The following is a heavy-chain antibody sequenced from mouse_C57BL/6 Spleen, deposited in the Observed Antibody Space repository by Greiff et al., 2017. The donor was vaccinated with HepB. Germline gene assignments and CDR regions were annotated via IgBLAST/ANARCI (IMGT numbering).Heavy chain of an antibody. CDR3: ARAAQANTSPGSY. V-gene: IGHV1-72*01. Sequence: QVQLKQPGAELVKPGAPVKLSCKASGYTFTSYWMHWVKQRPGRGLEWIGRIDPNSGGTKYNEKFKSKATLTVDKPSSTAYMQLRSLTSEDSAVYYCARAAQANTSPGSYWGQGTTLTVSS. CDR1: GYTFTSYW. D-gene: IGHD3-1*01. CDR2: IDPNSGGT. J-gene: IGHJ2*01.